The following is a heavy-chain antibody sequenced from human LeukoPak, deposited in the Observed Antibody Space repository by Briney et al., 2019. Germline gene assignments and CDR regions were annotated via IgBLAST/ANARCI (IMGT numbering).Heavy chain of an antibody. CDR2: IYPGDSDT. CDR1: GYSFTSYW. V-gene: IGHV5-51*01. D-gene: IGHD3-3*01. Sequence: GESLKISCKGSGYSFTSYWIGWVRQMPGKGLEWMGIIYPGDSDTRYSPSFQGQVTISADKSISTAYLQWSSLKASDTAMYYCARHFALNYDFWSGYFPLFHEGKSEYYFDYWGQGTLVTVSS. CDR3: ARHFALNYDFWSGYFPLFHEGKSEYYFDY. J-gene: IGHJ4*02.